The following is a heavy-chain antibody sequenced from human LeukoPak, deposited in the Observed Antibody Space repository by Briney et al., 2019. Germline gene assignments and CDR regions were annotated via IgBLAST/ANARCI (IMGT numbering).Heavy chain of an antibody. Sequence: VKVSCKASGYTFTSYGISWVRQAPGQGLEWMGWTSAYNGNTNYAQKLQGRVTMTTDTSTSTAYMELRSLRSDDTAVYYCARGRLTGTTSGFDYWGQGTLVTVSS. CDR3: ARGRLTGTTSGFDY. CDR2: TSAYNGNT. J-gene: IGHJ4*02. V-gene: IGHV1-18*01. D-gene: IGHD1-7*01. CDR1: GYTFTSYG.